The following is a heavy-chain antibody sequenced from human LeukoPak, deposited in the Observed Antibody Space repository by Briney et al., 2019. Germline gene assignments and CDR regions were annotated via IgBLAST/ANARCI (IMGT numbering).Heavy chain of an antibody. Sequence: SETLSLTCAVYGGSFSGYYWSWIRQPPGKGLEWIGEINHSGSTNYNPSLKSRVTISVDTSKNQFSLKLSSVTAADTAVYYCAIFHTDIAARHWGQGTLVTVSS. CDR3: AIFHTDIAARH. CDR1: GGSFSGYY. J-gene: IGHJ4*02. CDR2: INHSGST. V-gene: IGHV4-34*01. D-gene: IGHD6-6*01.